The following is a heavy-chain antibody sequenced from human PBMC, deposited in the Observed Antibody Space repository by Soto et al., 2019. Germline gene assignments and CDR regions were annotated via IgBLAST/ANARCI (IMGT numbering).Heavy chain of an antibody. V-gene: IGHV1-69*06. CDR2: IIPIFGTA. CDR1: GGTFSSYA. Sequence: ASVKVSCKASGGTFSSYAISWVRQAPGQGLEWMGGIIPIFGTANYAQKFQGRVTITADKSTKTAYMELTSLRSEDTALYFCASWRSYSGSYCFDYWGQGTLVTVSS. CDR3: ASWRSYSGSYCFDY. J-gene: IGHJ4*02. D-gene: IGHD1-26*01.